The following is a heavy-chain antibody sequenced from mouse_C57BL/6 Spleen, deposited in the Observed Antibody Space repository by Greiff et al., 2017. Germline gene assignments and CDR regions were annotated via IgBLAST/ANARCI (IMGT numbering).Heavy chain of an antibody. CDR3: ARGSNYDAMDY. D-gene: IGHD2-5*01. CDR2: IYPGGGYT. V-gene: IGHV1-63*01. Sequence: QVQLQQSGAELVRPGTSVKMSCKASGYTFTNYWIGWAKQRPGHGLEWIGDIYPGGGYTNYNEKFKGKATLTADKSSSTAYMQFSSLTSEDSAIYYCARGSNYDAMDYWGQGTSVTVSS. J-gene: IGHJ4*01. CDR1: GYTFTNYW.